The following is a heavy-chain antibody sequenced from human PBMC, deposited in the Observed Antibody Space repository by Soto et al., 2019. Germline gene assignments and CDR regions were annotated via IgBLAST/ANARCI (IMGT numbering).Heavy chain of an antibody. CDR2: ISAYNGNT. D-gene: IGHD3-22*01. CDR3: AREIRSVGYYDSSGYYWAYYFDY. J-gene: IGHJ4*01. Sequence: SVKVSCKASGYTFTSYGISWVRQAPGQGLEWMGWISAYNGNTNYAQKLQGRVTMTTDTSTSTAYMELRSLRSDDTAVYYCAREIRSVGYYDSSGYYWAYYFDYWG. CDR1: GYTFTSYG. V-gene: IGHV1-18*01.